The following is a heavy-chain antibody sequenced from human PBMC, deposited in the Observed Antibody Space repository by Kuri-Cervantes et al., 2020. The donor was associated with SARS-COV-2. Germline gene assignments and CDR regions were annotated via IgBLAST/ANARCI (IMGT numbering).Heavy chain of an antibody. Sequence: GGSLRLSCAVSGFSLSSYTMHWVRQAPGKGLEWVAVISYDGSTIYYGDSVKGRFTISTDNSNNTLFLQMNSLRPEDTATYYCGRDSGGALQHWGQGTLVTVSS. CDR1: GFSLSSYT. CDR2: ISYDGSTI. D-gene: IGHD3-10*01. V-gene: IGHV3-30*04. CDR3: GRDSGGALQH. J-gene: IGHJ1*01.